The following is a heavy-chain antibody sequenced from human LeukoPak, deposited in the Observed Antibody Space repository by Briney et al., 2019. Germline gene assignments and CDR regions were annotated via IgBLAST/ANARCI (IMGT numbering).Heavy chain of an antibody. CDR3: ATAAYGDYVDY. J-gene: IGHJ4*02. CDR2: FDTEDGET. Sequence: GASVKVSCKVSGYTLTELSMHWVRQAPGKGLGCMGGFDTEDGETIYAQKFQGRVTMTEDTSTDTAYTELGSLRSEDTAVYYCATAAYGDYVDYWGQGTLVTVSS. V-gene: IGHV1-24*01. CDR1: GYTLTELS. D-gene: IGHD4-17*01.